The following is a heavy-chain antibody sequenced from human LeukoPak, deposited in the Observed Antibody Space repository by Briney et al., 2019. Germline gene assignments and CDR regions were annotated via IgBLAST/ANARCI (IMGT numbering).Heavy chain of an antibody. Sequence: GASVKVSCKASGYTFTSYAMRWVRQAPGQRLEWMGWINAGNGNTKYSQKFQGRVTITRDTSASTAYMELSSLRSEDTAVYYCARGCHDSSGYYWDYFDCWGQGTLVTVSS. V-gene: IGHV1-3*01. CDR1: GYTFTSYA. D-gene: IGHD3-22*01. CDR2: INAGNGNT. CDR3: ARGCHDSSGYYWDYFDC. J-gene: IGHJ4*02.